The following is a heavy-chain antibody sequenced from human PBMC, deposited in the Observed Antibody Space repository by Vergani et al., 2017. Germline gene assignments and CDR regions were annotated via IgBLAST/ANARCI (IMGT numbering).Heavy chain of an antibody. J-gene: IGHJ3*01. CDR2: INNNGGST. CDR3: AKVGGXTSCTYGGGAFDV. D-gene: IGHD2-2*01. Sequence: QLLESGGGLIQPGGSLRLSCAASGFTFNSYAMTWVRQAPGKGLEWVSGINNNGGSTYYADSVKGRFTISRDNSKNTLYLQMTDLRAEDTATYYCAKVGGXTSCTYGGGAFDVWGHGTMVTVSS. CDR1: GFTFNSYA. V-gene: IGHV3-23*01.